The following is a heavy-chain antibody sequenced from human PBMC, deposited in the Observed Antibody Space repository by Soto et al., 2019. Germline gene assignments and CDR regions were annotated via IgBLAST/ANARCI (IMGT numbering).Heavy chain of an antibody. CDR1: GFTFSSYA. J-gene: IGHJ4*02. D-gene: IGHD6-13*01. CDR2: ISGSGDST. CDR3: ARRGPGTYFDY. Sequence: EVQLLDSGGGLVQPGGSLRLSCAASGFTFSSYAMNWVRQAPGKGLEWVSVISGSGDSTYYADSVKGRFTISRDNSKNTLYLQMNSLRTEATAVDYCARRGPGTYFDYWGQGTLVTVSS. V-gene: IGHV3-23*01.